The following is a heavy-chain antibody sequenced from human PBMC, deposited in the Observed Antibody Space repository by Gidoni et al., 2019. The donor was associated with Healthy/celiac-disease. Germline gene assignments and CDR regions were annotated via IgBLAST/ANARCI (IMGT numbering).Heavy chain of an antibody. CDR3: ARGPSYCSGGSCYLTTDYYLYFDY. V-gene: IGHV3-33*08. J-gene: IGHJ4*02. D-gene: IGHD2-15*01. Sequence: QVQLVESGGGVVQPGRSLRLSCAASGFTFSSYGMHWVRQAPGKGLEWVAVIWYDGSNKYYADSVKGRFTISRDNSKNTLYLQMNSLRAEDTAVYYCARGPSYCSGGSCYLTTDYYLYFDYWGQGTLVTVSS. CDR2: IWYDGSNK. CDR1: GFTFSSYG.